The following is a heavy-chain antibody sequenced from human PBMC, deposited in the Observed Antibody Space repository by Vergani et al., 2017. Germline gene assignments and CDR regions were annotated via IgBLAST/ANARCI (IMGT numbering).Heavy chain of an antibody. V-gene: IGHV3-33*01. D-gene: IGHD5-18*01. CDR2: IWYDGSNK. CDR1: GFTFSSYG. J-gene: IGHJ6*03. CDR3: ARGPSGTAMAADSYYMDV. Sequence: QVQLVESGGGVVQPGRSLRLSCAASGFTFSSYGMHWVRQAPGKGLAWVAVIWYDGSNKYYADSVKGRFTISRDNSKNTLYLQMNSLRAEDTAVYYCARGPSGTAMAADSYYMDVWGKGTTVTVSS.